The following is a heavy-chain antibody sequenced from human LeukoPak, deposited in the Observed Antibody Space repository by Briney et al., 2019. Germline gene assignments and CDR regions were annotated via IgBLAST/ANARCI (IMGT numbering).Heavy chain of an antibody. V-gene: IGHV4-59*01. CDR3: ARRDYGGKVDY. D-gene: IGHD4-23*01. Sequence: PAESLTPTCTVSGVSISSYYRNWIRQPPGKGLEWIGYIYYSGSTNYNPSLKSRVTISVDTSKNQFSLKLSSVTAADTAVYYCARRDYGGKVDYWGQGTLVTVSS. CDR2: IYYSGST. J-gene: IGHJ4*02. CDR1: GVSISSYY.